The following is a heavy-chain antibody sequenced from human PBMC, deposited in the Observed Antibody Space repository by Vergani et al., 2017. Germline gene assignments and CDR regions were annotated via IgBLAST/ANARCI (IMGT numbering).Heavy chain of an antibody. J-gene: IGHJ3*02. CDR3: ATDACLSPFDI. CDR2: IWDDGSNK. D-gene: IGHD5/OR15-5a*01. CDR1: GFIFSSYA. V-gene: IGHV3-33*01. Sequence: QVQLVESGGGVVQPGRSLRLSCAASGFIFSSYAMHWVRQAPGKGLEWVAVIWDDGSNKYYADSVKGRFTISRDNSKNTLYLQMNSLRAEDTAVYYCATDACLSPFDIWGQGTMVTVSS.